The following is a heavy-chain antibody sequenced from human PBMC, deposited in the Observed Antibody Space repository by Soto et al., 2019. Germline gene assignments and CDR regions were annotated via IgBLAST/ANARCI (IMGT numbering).Heavy chain of an antibody. CDR1: GFTFDDYA. CDR3: AKEDSSLGTPPRAFDI. D-gene: IGHD3-22*01. CDR2: ISWNSGSI. J-gene: IGHJ3*02. V-gene: IGHV3-9*01. Sequence: EVQLVESGGGLVQPGRSLRLSCAASGFTFDDYAMHWVRQAPGKGLEWVSGISWNSGSIGYADSVKGRFTISRDNAKNSLYLQMNSLRAEDTALYYCAKEDSSLGTPPRAFDIWGQGTMVTVSS.